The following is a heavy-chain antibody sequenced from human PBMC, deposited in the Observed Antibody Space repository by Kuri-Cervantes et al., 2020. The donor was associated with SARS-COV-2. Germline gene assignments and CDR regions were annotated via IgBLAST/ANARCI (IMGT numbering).Heavy chain of an antibody. V-gene: IGHV1-3*02. Sequence: ASVKVSCKASGYTFTSYAMHWVRQAPGQRLEWMGWSNAGNGNTKYSQEFQGRVTITRDTSASTAYMELSRLRSDDTAVYYCARDRRVCSGGSCYYYYYGMDVWGQGTTVTVSS. CDR1: GYTFTSYA. CDR2: SNAGNGNT. D-gene: IGHD2-15*01. J-gene: IGHJ6*02. CDR3: ARDRRVCSGGSCYYYYYGMDV.